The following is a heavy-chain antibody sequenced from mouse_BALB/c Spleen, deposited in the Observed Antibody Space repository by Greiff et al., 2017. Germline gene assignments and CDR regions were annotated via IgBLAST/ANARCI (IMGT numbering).Heavy chain of an antibody. CDR1: GFTFSSYA. J-gene: IGHJ2*01. V-gene: IGHV5-9-4*01. CDR2: ISSGGSYT. CDR3: ARDPFDY. Sequence: EVQGVESGGGLVKPGGSLKLSCAASGFTFSSYAMSWVRQSPEKRLEWVAEISSGGSYTYYPDTVTGRFTISRDNAKNTLYLEMSSLRSEDTAMYYCARDPFDYWGQGTTLTVSS.